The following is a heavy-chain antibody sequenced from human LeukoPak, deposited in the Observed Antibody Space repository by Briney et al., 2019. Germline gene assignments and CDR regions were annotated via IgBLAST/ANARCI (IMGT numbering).Heavy chain of an antibody. J-gene: IGHJ3*02. CDR2: IHTSGST. Sequence: PSETLSLTCTVSGDSISSGSFYWSWTRQPAGKGLEWIGRIHTSGSTSYSPSLKSRVTMSIGTSKNQFSLKPNSVTATDTAVYYCARGAGTRSGTFDIWGQGTMVTVSS. CDR1: GDSISSGSFY. CDR3: ARGAGTRSGTFDI. D-gene: IGHD1/OR15-1a*01. V-gene: IGHV4-61*02.